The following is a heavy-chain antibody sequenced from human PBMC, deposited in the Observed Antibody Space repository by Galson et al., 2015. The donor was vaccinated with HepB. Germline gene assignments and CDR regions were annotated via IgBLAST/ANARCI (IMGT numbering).Heavy chain of an antibody. CDR2: ISTYNGNT. V-gene: IGHV1-18*04. CDR3: ARGRSVYYDILTGYDY. J-gene: IGHJ4*02. CDR1: GYTFTSYG. Sequence: SVKVSCKASGYTFTSYGISWVRQAPGQGLEWMGWISTYNGNTNYAQNLQGRVTMTTDTSTSTAYMELRSLRSDDTAVYYCARGRSVYYDILTGYDYWGQGTLVTVSS. D-gene: IGHD3-9*01.